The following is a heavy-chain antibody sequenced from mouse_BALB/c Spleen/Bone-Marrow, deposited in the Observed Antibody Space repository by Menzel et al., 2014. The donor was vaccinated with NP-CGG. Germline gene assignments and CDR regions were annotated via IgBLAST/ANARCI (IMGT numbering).Heavy chain of an antibody. CDR2: IDPANGNT. J-gene: IGHJ4*01. CDR1: GLNIKDTY. D-gene: IGHD2-3*01. CDR3: ARWLLPYGLDY. Sequence: VQLKESGAELVKPGASVKLSCTASGLNIKDTYMHWVKQRPEQGLEWIGRIDPANGNTKYDPKFQGKATVTADTSSNTAYLQLSSLTSEDTAVYYCARWLLPYGLDYWGQGTSVTVSS. V-gene: IGHV14-3*02.